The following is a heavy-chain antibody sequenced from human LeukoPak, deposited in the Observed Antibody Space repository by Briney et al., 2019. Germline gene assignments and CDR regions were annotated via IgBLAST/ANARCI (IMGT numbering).Heavy chain of an antibody. CDR2: IRYDVNNK. V-gene: IGHV3-30*02. Sequence: PGGSLRLSCAASGFTFSIYGMHWVRQAPGKGLEWVACIRYDVNNKYYADSVKGRFTISRDNSKNTLYLRMNSLRAEDTAVYYCARRAGDYSHPYDYWGQGTLVTVSS. CDR1: GFTFSIYG. J-gene: IGHJ4*02. D-gene: IGHD3-22*01. CDR3: ARRAGDYSHPYDY.